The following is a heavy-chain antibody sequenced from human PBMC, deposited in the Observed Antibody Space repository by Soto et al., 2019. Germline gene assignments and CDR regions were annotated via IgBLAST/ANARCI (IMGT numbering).Heavy chain of an antibody. V-gene: IGHV1-8*01. D-gene: IGHD3-3*01. J-gene: IGHJ5*02. CDR1: GYTFTSYD. Sequence: ASVKVSCKASGYTFTSYDINWVRQATGQGLEWMGWMNPNSGNTGYAQKFQGRVTMTRNTSISTAYLELSSLRSEYTAVYYCASVAFLTNWGVTSTVDFWSGYYTYRRGWNWFDPWGQGTLVTVSS. CDR2: MNPNSGNT. CDR3: ASVAFLTNWGVTSTVDFWSGYYTYRRGWNWFDP.